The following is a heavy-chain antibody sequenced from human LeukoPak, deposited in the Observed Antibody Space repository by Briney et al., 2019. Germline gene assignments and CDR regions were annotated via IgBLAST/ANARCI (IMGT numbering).Heavy chain of an antibody. J-gene: IGHJ3*02. D-gene: IGHD2-21*01. V-gene: IGHV1-69*13. CDR3: ARDLLAYCGGDCYPSRDAFDI. Sequence: GASVKVSCKASGGTFSSYAISWVRQAPGQGLEWMGGIIPIFGTANYAQKFQGRVTITADESTSTAYMELSSLRSEDTTVYYCARDLLAYCGGDCYPSRDAFDIWGQGTMVTVSS. CDR1: GGTFSSYA. CDR2: IIPIFGTA.